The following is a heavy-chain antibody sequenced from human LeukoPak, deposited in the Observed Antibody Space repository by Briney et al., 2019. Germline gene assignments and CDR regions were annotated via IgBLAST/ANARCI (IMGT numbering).Heavy chain of an antibody. D-gene: IGHD6-6*01. J-gene: IGHJ4*02. V-gene: IGHV3-74*01. Sequence: PGGSLRLSCAASGFTFSSYAMSWVRQAPGKGLVWVSRISPTGSTTSYADSVKGRFTVSRDNAKNTLYLQVNNLRAEDTAAYYCARGPNSNWSGLDFWGQGTLLTVS. CDR1: GFTFSSYA. CDR3: ARGPNSNWSGLDF. CDR2: ISPTGSTT.